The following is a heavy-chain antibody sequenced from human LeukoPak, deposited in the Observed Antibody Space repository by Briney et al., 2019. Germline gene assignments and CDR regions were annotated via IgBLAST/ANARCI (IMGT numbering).Heavy chain of an antibody. CDR3: ARGLFLSGYLDAFDI. V-gene: IGHV3-11*01. CDR1: GFTFSDYY. D-gene: IGHD3-22*01. J-gene: IGHJ3*02. CDR2: ISSSGSTI. Sequence: TGGSLRLSCAASGFTFSDYYMSWIRQAPGKGLEWVSYISSSGSTIYYADSVKGRFTISRDNAKNSLYLQMNSLRVEDTAVYYCARGLFLSGYLDAFDIWGQGTVVTVSS.